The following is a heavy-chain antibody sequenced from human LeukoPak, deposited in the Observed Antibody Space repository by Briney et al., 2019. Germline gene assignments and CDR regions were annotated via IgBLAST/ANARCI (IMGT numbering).Heavy chain of an antibody. V-gene: IGHV3-48*01. J-gene: IGHJ4*02. D-gene: IGHD3-22*01. CDR1: EFTFSSYS. Sequence: GGSLRLSCAASEFTFSSYSMSWVRQAPGKGLEWVSYISSSSSNIYYADSVKGRFTISRDNAKNSLYLQMNSLRAEDTAVYYCAKSGYNYDSNAYPFIDYWGQGTLVTVSS. CDR3: AKSGYNYDSNAYPFIDY. CDR2: ISSSSSNI.